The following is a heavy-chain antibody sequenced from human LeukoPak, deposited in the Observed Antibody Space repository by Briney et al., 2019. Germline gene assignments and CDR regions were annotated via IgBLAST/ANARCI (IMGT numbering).Heavy chain of an antibody. CDR2: INADSGGT. V-gene: IGHV1-2*02. Sequence: ASVKVSCKASGYTFTGYYIHWVRQAPGQGLGWMGWINADSGGTNYAQKFQGRVTMTRDTAISTAYVELSRLRSDDTAVYYCAKRGITASGFEFWGQGTLVTVSS. CDR3: AKRGITASGFEF. CDR1: GYTFTGYY. D-gene: IGHD6-13*01. J-gene: IGHJ4*02.